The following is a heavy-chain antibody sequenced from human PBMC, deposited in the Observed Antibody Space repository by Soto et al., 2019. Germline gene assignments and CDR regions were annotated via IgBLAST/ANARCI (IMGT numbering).Heavy chain of an antibody. CDR1: GYSFGSYA. V-gene: IGHV3-23*01. Sequence: GGSLRLSCAASGYSFGSYAMMWVRQAPGKGLEWVSSISTSGSTYYADSIKGRFTFARDNSRNTVYLQMNSLRAEDTAVYYCARDLRSASGWYAPGYWGQGTLVTVSS. D-gene: IGHD6-19*01. CDR3: ARDLRSASGWYAPGY. CDR2: ISTSGST. J-gene: IGHJ4*02.